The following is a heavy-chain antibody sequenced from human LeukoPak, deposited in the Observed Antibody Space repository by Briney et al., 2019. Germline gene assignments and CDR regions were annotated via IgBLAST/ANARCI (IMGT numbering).Heavy chain of an antibody. CDR1: TDFTNVYY. CDR3: AREPAGHGDYEY. D-gene: IGHD4-17*01. CDR2: IYYSGST. Sequence: SETLSLTCSISTDFTNVYYWSWIRQPPGKGLEWIGYIYYSGSTNYNPSLKSRVTISVDTSKNQFSLKLSSVTAADTAVYYCAREPAGHGDYEYWGQGTLVTVSS. J-gene: IGHJ4*02. V-gene: IGHV4-59*01.